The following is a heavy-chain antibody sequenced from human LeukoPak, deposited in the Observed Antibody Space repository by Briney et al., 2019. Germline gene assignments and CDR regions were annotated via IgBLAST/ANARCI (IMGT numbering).Heavy chain of an antibody. CDR1: GFSLSTYW. D-gene: IGHD3-10*01. J-gene: IGHJ4*02. Sequence: GGSLRLSCAASGFSLSTYWMSWVRQAPGKGLEWVANMKQVGSEKYYVDSVKGRFTISRDNAENSLYLQMNSLRAEDTAVYYCARVRGYLDYWGQGTLVTVSS. CDR2: MKQVGSEK. CDR3: ARVRGYLDY. V-gene: IGHV3-7*01.